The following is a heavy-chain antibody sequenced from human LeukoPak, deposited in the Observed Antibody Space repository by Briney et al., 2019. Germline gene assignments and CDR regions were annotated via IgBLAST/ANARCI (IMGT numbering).Heavy chain of an antibody. CDR1: GGSLRGYY. CDR2: INHRGST. D-gene: IGHD6-6*01. Sequence: PSETLSLTCAVYGGSLRGYYCRSIPQPPGRGVEWVGEINHRGSTNYNPYLKSRVTISVDTSKNQFSLKLSSVTAADTAVYYCARERTFLAARPRRGIDYWGQGTLVTVSS. CDR3: ARERTFLAARPRRGIDY. V-gene: IGHV4-34*01. J-gene: IGHJ4*02.